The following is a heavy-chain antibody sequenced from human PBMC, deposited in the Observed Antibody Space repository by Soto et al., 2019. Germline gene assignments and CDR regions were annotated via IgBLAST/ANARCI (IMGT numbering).Heavy chain of an antibody. CDR2: IDIGGNT. CDR1: GFSVTNNY. D-gene: IGHD2-2*01. Sequence: EVQVVESGGGLVQPGGSLRLSCAASGFSVTNNYMNWVRQAPGKGLEWVSIIDIGGNTYYADSVKARFTISRDNSRNTLYLHMGSLRAEDTAVYYCARGRGSTGYLGREHYFDYWGQGTLVTVSP. V-gene: IGHV3-66*01. J-gene: IGHJ4*02. CDR3: ARGRGSTGYLGREHYFDY.